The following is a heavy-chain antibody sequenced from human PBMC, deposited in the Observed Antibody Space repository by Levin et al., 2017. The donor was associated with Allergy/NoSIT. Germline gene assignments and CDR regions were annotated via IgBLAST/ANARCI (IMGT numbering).Heavy chain of an antibody. V-gene: IGHV5-51*01. J-gene: IGHJ4*02. CDR3: ARLSPEYSYGSHFDY. CDR2: IDPSDSDT. D-gene: IGHD5-18*01. Sequence: RGESLKISCKGSGYSFATYWIGWVRQMPGKGLEWMGIIDPSDSDTRYSPSFQGQVTISADKSIYSAYLQWSRLKASDTAMYYCARLSPEYSYGSHFDYWGQGTLVTVSS. CDR1: GYSFATYW.